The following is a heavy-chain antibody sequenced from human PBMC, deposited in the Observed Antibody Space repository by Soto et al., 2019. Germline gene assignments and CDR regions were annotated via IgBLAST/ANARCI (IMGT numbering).Heavy chain of an antibody. CDR1: GYSFTSYW. Sequence: GESLKISCKGSGYSFTSYWIGWVRQMPGKGLEWMGIIYPGDSDTRYSPSFQGQVTISADKSISTAYLQWSSLKASDTAMYYCAIHNGVAAAYYGMDVWGQGTTVTV. J-gene: IGHJ6*02. V-gene: IGHV5-51*01. CDR3: AIHNGVAAAYYGMDV. D-gene: IGHD6-13*01. CDR2: IYPGDSDT.